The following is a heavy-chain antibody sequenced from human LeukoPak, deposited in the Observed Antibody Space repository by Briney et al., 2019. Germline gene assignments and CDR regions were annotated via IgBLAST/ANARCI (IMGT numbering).Heavy chain of an antibody. V-gene: IGHV4-39*01. Sequence: PSETLSLTCTVSSDSISSSSYYWGWIRQPPGKGLEWIGSIYYSGSTYYNPSLKSRVTISVDTSKNQFSLKLSSVTAAGTVLHYCARGYPSSGWYPYVLWGQGTLVTVSS. CDR1: SDSISSSSYY. J-gene: IGHJ4*02. CDR2: IYYSGST. CDR3: ARGYPSSGWYPYVL. D-gene: IGHD6-19*01.